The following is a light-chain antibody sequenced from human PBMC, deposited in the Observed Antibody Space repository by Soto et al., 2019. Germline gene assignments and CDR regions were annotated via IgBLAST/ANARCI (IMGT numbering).Light chain of an antibody. V-gene: IGKV1-39*01. CDR2: GAS. J-gene: IGKJ5*01. Sequence: DIQMTQSPSSLSASVGDRVTITCRAGQAISSYLNWYQHKPGTAPRLLVYGASRLQSGVPSRFSGSGSETHFTLSITALQPDDFATYYCQQSHTTPTTFGQGTRVDIK. CDR1: QAISSY. CDR3: QQSHTTPTT.